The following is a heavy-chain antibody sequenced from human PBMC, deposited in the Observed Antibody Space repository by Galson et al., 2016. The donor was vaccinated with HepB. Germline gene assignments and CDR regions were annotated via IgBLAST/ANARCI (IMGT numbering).Heavy chain of an antibody. CDR2: IYYSGST. CDR1: GGSISSYY. CDR3: ARGYYEGSGYYSDYYFGMDD. Sequence: SETLSLTCSVSGGSISSYYWNWIRQPPGKGLEWIGYIYYSGSTEYNPSFQSRVTISVDRSKSQFSLRLSSVTSADTAVYYCARGYYEGSGYYSDYYFGMDDWGRGTTVTVSS. V-gene: IGHV4-59*01. D-gene: IGHD3-22*01. J-gene: IGHJ6*02.